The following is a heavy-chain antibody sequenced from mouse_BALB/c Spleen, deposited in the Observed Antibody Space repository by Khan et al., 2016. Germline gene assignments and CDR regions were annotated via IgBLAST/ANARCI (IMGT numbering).Heavy chain of an antibody. D-gene: IGHD2-4*01. CDR1: GYTFTDYS. CDR3: TRNDYGPFAY. Sequence: QVQLQQSGPELKKPGETVKISCKASGYTFTDYSVHWVKQAPGRGLKWLAWINTETGEPTYADDFKGRFAFSLDTSASTAYLQINNLKNEDTATYFGTRNDYGPFAYWGQGTLVTVSA. CDR2: INTETGEP. V-gene: IGHV9-2-1*01. J-gene: IGHJ3*01.